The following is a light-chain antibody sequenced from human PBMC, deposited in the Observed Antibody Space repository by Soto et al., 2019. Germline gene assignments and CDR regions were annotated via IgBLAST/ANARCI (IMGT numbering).Light chain of an antibody. Sequence: QPVVTQPPSVSAAPGQKVTISCSGSSSNIGNNYVSWYQQLPGTAPKLLIYDNNKRPSGIPDRFSGSKSGTSATLGITGLQTGDEADYYCGTWDSSLSGVVFGGGTKLTVL. V-gene: IGLV1-51*01. CDR1: SSNIGNNY. CDR3: GTWDSSLSGVV. CDR2: DNN. J-gene: IGLJ2*01.